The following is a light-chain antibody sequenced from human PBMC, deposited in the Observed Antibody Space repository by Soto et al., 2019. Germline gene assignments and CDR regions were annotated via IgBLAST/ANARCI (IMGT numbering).Light chain of an antibody. V-gene: IGKV3-20*01. J-gene: IGKJ2*01. CDR1: QSVSSSY. Sequence: EIVLTQSPGTLSLSPGERATLSCRASQSVSSSYLAWYQQKPGQAPRLLIYGTSNRATGIPDRFSGSGSGTDFTLTISRLEPEDFAVYYCQQYGTSPPMYTFGQGSKL. CDR2: GTS. CDR3: QQYGTSPPMYT.